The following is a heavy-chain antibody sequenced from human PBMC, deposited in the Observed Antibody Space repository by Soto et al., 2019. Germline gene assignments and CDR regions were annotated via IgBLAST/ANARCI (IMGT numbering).Heavy chain of an antibody. D-gene: IGHD6-19*01. J-gene: IGHJ4*02. CDR1: GGSISSGGYY. CDR2: IYYSGST. CDR3: ARTNSTGWYTTIDY. Sequence: PSETLSLTCTVSGGSISSGGYYWSWIRQHPGKGLEWIGYIYYSGSTNYNPSLKSRVTISVDTSKNQFSLKLSSVTAADTAVYYCARTNSTGWYTTIDYWGQGTLVTVSS. V-gene: IGHV4-61*08.